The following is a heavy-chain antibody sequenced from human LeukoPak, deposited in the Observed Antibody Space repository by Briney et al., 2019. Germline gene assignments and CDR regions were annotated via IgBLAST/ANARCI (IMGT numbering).Heavy chain of an antibody. V-gene: IGHV4-59*01. D-gene: IGHD2-21*02. CDR2: IYYSGST. Sequence: SETLSLTCTVSGGSMTTYYWTWIRQPPGKGPEWIGYIYYSGSTNYNSSLKSRVSMSVNTYKNQFSLKVNSVTAADAAINYCARLGRGGDWFDYWGQGILVTVSS. J-gene: IGHJ4*02. CDR1: GGSMTTYY. CDR3: ARLGRGGDWFDY.